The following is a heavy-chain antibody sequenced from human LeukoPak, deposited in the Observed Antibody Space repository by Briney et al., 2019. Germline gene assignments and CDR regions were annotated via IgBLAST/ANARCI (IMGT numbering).Heavy chain of an antibody. J-gene: IGHJ3*02. CDR2: IKQDGSEK. D-gene: IGHD6-6*01. V-gene: IGHV3-7*01. CDR3: ARDGEYSSSSAAFDI. CDR1: GFTFSSYW. Sequence: GGSLKLSCAASGFTFSSYWMSWVRQAPGKGLEWVANIKQDGSEKYYVDSVKGRFTISRDNAKNSLYLQMNSLRAEDTAVYYCARDGEYSSSSAAFDIWGQGTMVTVSS.